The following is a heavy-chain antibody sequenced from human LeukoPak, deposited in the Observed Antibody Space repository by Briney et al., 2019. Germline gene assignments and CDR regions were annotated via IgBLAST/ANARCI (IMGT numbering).Heavy chain of an antibody. J-gene: IGHJ4*02. D-gene: IGHD2/OR15-2a*01. Sequence: ASVKVSCKASGYTFTSYGISWVRQAPGQGLEWMGWISAYNGNTNYAQKLQGRVTMTTDTSTSTAYMELRSLRPDDTAVYYCARVPRFNHFYDYWGQGTLVTVSS. CDR3: ARVPRFNHFYDY. CDR1: GYTFTSYG. CDR2: ISAYNGNT. V-gene: IGHV1-18*01.